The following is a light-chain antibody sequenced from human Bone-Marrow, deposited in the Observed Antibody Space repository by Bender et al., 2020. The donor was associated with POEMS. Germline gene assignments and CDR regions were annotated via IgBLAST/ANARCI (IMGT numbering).Light chain of an antibody. CDR1: STDVGSNDF. Sequence: GSPGQSITISCTGTSTDVGSNDFVSWYQQHPGKAPKLMIYEGNKRPSGVSYRFSGSKSGNTASLTISGLQAEDEADYYCCSFAGSSTFAAVFGGGTQLTVL. CDR3: CSFAGSSTFAAV. CDR2: EGN. J-gene: IGLJ7*01. V-gene: IGLV2-23*03.